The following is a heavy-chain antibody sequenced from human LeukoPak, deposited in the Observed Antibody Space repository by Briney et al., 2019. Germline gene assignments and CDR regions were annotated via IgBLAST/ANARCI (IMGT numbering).Heavy chain of an antibody. V-gene: IGHV4-30-2*01. CDR2: IYHSGST. CDR1: GGSISSGGYS. J-gene: IGHJ3*02. CDR3: ARVEGGATEGDDAFDI. Sequence: SETLSLTCAVSGGSISSGGYSWSWIRQPPGKGLEWIGYIYHSGSTYYNPSLKSRVTISVDRSKNQFSLKLSSVTAADTAVYYCARVEGGATEGDDAFDIWGQGTMVTVSS. D-gene: IGHD1-26*01.